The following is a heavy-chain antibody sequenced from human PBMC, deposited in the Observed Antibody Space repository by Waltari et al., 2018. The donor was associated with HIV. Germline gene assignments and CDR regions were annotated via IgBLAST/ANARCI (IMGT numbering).Heavy chain of an antibody. Sequence: VQLEESGGGVVQPGRSRRLSCAASGFRVSDYGMHWVRQAPGKGLEWVAVIWYGGMKKEYSDSVKGRFTISKDNSKNTLFLQMKSLGVDDTAVYFCARVPFASSWSADSFDVWGPGTRITVSS. V-gene: IGHV3-33*01. D-gene: IGHD6-13*01. CDR3: ARVPFASSWSADSFDV. CDR2: IWYGGMKK. J-gene: IGHJ3*01. CDR1: GFRVSDYG.